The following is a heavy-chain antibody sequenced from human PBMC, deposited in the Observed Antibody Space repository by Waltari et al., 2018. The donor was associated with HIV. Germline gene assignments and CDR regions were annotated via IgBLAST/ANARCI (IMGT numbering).Heavy chain of an antibody. V-gene: IGHV4-39*07. D-gene: IGHD6-13*01. Sequence: QLXLQESGXXLVKPSETLSLXCTVSGGSISSSSYYWGWIRQPPGKCLEWXATXYYXXSXYYNPSLXSRVXXXXXXXKXQXSLXXXXVTXADTAVYXCAXXTXXSXSWXTQLRRWFDPWGQGTLVTVSS. CDR3: AXXTXXSXSWXTQLRRWFDP. J-gene: IGHJ5*02. CDR1: GGSISSSSYY. CDR2: XYYXXSX.